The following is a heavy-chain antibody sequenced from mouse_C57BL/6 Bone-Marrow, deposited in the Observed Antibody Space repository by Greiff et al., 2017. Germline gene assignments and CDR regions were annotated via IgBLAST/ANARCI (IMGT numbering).Heavy chain of an antibody. CDR1: GFTFRSYA. CDR2: ISSGGDYI. V-gene: IGHV5-9-1*02. D-gene: IGHD2-5*01. Sequence: EVMLVESGEGLVKPGGSLKLSCAASGFTFRSYAMSWVRQTPEKRLVWVAYISSGGDYIYYADTVKGRFTISRDNARNTLYLQMSSLKSEDTAMYYCTRGYYSNAWFAYWGQGTLVTVSA. J-gene: IGHJ3*01. CDR3: TRGYYSNAWFAY.